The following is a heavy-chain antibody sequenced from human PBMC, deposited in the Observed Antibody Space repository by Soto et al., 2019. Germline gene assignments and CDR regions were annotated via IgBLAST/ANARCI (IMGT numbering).Heavy chain of an antibody. D-gene: IGHD3-10*01. Sequence: WMHWISKTQGKGLVWVSHINSDGSTIVYADSVKGRFTISRDNAKNTLYLQMNSLRVEDTAVYYCARDRGYPDSFDIWGQGTMVTVSS. V-gene: IGHV3-74*01. J-gene: IGHJ3*02. CDR1: W. CDR2: INSDGSTI. CDR3: ARDRGYPDSFDI.